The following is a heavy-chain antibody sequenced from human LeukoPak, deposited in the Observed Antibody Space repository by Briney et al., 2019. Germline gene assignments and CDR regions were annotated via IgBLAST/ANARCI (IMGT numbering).Heavy chain of an antibody. CDR1: GYTFTGYY. V-gene: IGHV1-2*02. J-gene: IGHJ4*02. Sequence: ASVKVSCKASGYTFTGYYMHWVRQAPGQGLEWMGWINPNSGGTNYAQKFQGRVTMTRDTSISTAYMELSRLRSDDTAVYYCARAYDSSGYSRYYFDYWGQGTLVTVSS. D-gene: IGHD3-22*01. CDR2: INPNSGGT. CDR3: ARAYDSSGYSRYYFDY.